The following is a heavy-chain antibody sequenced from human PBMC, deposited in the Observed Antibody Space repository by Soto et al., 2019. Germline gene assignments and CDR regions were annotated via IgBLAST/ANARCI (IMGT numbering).Heavy chain of an antibody. D-gene: IGHD2-2*01. Sequence: KVSCKASGGTFSSYAISWVRQAPGQGLEWMGGIIPIFGTANYAQKFQGRVTITADESTSTAYMELSSLRSEDTAVYYCARGGAVVVPAASYYYGMDVWGQGTTVTVSS. J-gene: IGHJ6*02. V-gene: IGHV1-69*01. CDR2: IIPIFGTA. CDR1: GGTFSSYA. CDR3: ARGGAVVVPAASYYYGMDV.